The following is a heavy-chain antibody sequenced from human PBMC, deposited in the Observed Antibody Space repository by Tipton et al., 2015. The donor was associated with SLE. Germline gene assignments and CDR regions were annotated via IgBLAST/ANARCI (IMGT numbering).Heavy chain of an antibody. V-gene: IGHV3-7*03. CDR1: GFTFSSYW. CDR2: IKQDGSEK. CDR3: ARDRSSGWGVYYYYMDV. Sequence: SLRLSCAASGFTFSSYWMSWVRQAPGKGLEWVANIKQDGSEKYYVDSVKGRFTISRDNAKNSLYLQMNSLRAEDTAVYYCARDRSSGWGVYYYYMDVWGKWTTVTVSS. J-gene: IGHJ6*03. D-gene: IGHD6-19*01.